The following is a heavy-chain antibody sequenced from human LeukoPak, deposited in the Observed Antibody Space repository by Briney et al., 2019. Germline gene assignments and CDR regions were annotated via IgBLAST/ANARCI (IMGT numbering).Heavy chain of an antibody. Sequence: TSETLSLTCYLYGGPFSGYYWSWIRQSPGKGLEWIGEINQIGNTNYIPSLKSRLTISIDTSNNQFSLNLTSVTAADTGVYYCARIRRPLRGYFDHWGQGTLVT. CDR1: GGPFSGYY. J-gene: IGHJ4*02. CDR3: ARIRRPLRGYFDH. CDR2: INQIGNT. D-gene: IGHD3-16*01. V-gene: IGHV4-34*01.